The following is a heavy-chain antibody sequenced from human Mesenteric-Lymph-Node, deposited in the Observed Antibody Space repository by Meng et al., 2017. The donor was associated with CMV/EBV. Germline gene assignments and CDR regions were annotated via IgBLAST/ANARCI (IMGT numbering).Heavy chain of an antibody. D-gene: IGHD3-22*01. Sequence: GESLKISCAASEFTFSSYSMNWVRQAPGKGLEWVSSISSSGVYIYYADSVKGRFTISRDNAKNSLYLQMNSLRADDTAPYYCARDLGWYYDSNGYFDALDVWGQGTMVTVSS. CDR3: ARDLGWYYDSNGYFDALDV. CDR1: EFTFSSYS. J-gene: IGHJ3*01. V-gene: IGHV3-21*01. CDR2: ISSSGVYI.